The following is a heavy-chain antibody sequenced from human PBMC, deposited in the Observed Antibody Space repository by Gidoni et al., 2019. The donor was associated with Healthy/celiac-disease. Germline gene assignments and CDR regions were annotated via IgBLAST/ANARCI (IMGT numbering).Heavy chain of an antibody. Sequence: QVQLQESGPGLVKPSETLSLTCTVSGGSISSYYWSWIRQPPGKGLEWIGYIYYSGSTNYNPSLKSRVTISVDTSKNQFSLKLSSVTAADTAVYYCARDLSTYDSKGWFDPWGQGTLVTVSS. CDR3: ARDLSTYDSKGWFDP. CDR1: GGSISSYY. J-gene: IGHJ5*02. CDR2: IYYSGST. V-gene: IGHV4-59*01. D-gene: IGHD3-22*01.